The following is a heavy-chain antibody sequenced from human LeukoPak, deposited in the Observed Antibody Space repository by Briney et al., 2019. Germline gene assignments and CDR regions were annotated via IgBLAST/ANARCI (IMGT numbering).Heavy chain of an antibody. CDR1: GYTFTGYY. CDR3: ARAPRNHVLRFLEWLPYYFDY. J-gene: IGHJ4*02. V-gene: IGHV1-2*02. Sequence: ASVKVSCKASGYTFTGYYMHWVRQAPGQGLEWMGWINPNSGGTNYAQKFQGRVTMTRDTSISTAYMELSRLRSDDTAVYYCARAPRNHVLRFLEWLPYYFDYWGQGTLVTVSS. D-gene: IGHD3-3*01. CDR2: INPNSGGT.